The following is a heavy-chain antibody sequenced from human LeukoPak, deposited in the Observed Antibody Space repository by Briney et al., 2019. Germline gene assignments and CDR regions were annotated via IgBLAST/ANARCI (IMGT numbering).Heavy chain of an antibody. J-gene: IGHJ5*02. D-gene: IGHD3-10*01. Sequence: SETLSLTCTVSGGSISSSSYYWGWIRQPPGKGLEWIGSIYYSGSTYYNPSLKSRVTISVDTSKNQFSLKLSSVTAADTAVYYCARRRVRGVIVSWFDPWGQGTLVTVSS. CDR1: GGSISSSSYY. CDR2: IYYSGST. CDR3: ARRRVRGVIVSWFDP. V-gene: IGHV4-39*07.